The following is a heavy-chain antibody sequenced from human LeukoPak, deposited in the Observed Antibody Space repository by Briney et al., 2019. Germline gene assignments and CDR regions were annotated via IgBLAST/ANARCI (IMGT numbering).Heavy chain of an antibody. J-gene: IGHJ4*02. Sequence: GGSLRLSCAASGFIFSSDDMHWVRQAPGKGLEWVAGIQSNGRNKYYVDSVKGRFAISRDNSKSTLCLQMNSLRAEDTAVYYCAKQLGYCSDGSCYFPYWGQGTLVTVSS. CDR3: AKQLGYCSDGSCYFPY. CDR1: GFIFSSDD. V-gene: IGHV3-30*02. CDR2: IQSNGRNK. D-gene: IGHD2-15*01.